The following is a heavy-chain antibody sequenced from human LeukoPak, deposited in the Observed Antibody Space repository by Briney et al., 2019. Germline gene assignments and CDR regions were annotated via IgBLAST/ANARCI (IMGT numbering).Heavy chain of an antibody. CDR2: IYPGDSDT. CDR1: GFSFTSYW. D-gene: IGHD2-2*01. CDR3: ATPYPREYCSSTTCYFNY. J-gene: IGHJ4*02. V-gene: IGHV5-51*01. Sequence: GESLKISCKGSGFSFTSYWIGWVRQMPGKGLEWMGIIYPGDSDTRYSPSFQGQVTISADKSISSAYLQWSSLKASDTAMYYCATPYPREYCSSTTCYFNYWGQGTLVTVSS.